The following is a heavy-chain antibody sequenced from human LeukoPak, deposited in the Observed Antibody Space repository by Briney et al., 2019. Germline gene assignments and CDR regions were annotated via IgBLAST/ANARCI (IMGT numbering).Heavy chain of an antibody. CDR1: GGTFISYA. D-gene: IGHD4-17*01. Sequence: SVKVSCKASGGTFISYAISWVRQAPGQGLEWMGRIIPIFGTANYAQKFQGRVTITTDESTSTAYMELSSLRSEDTAVYYCAREPHGESPGYWGQGTLVTVSS. CDR3: AREPHGESPGY. CDR2: IIPIFGTA. J-gene: IGHJ4*02. V-gene: IGHV1-69*05.